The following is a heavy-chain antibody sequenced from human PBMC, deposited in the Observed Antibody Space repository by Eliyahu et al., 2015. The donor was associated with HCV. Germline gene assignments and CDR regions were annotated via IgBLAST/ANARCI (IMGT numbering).Heavy chain of an antibody. D-gene: IGHD4-17*01. CDR2: IKQDGSEK. Sequence: AASGFTFSSYWMSWVRQAPGKGLEWVANIKQDGSEKYYVDSVKGRFTISRDNAKNSLYLQMNSLRAEDTAVYYCARVVGDYDAFDIWGQGTMVTVSS. CDR1: GFTFSSYW. CDR3: ARVVGDYDAFDI. J-gene: IGHJ3*02. V-gene: IGHV3-7*03.